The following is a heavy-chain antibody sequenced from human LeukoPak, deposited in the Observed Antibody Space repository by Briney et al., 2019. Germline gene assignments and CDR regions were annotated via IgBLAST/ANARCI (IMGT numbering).Heavy chain of an antibody. D-gene: IGHD6-13*01. CDR3: ASSYSSSWSNDAFDI. J-gene: IGHJ3*02. Sequence: PSETLSLTCTVSGGSISSSSYYWGWIRQPPGKGLEWIGSIYYSGSTYYNPSLKSRVTISVDTSKNQFSLKLSSVTAADTAVYYCASSYSSSWSNDAFDIWGQGTMVTVSS. V-gene: IGHV4-39*01. CDR1: GGSISSSSYY. CDR2: IYYSGST.